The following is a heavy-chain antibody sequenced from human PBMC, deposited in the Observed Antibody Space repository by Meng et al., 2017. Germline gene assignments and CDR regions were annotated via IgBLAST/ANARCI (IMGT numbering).Heavy chain of an antibody. CDR3: AREGRVDFDY. CDR2: INTNTGNP. V-gene: IGHV7-4-1*02. D-gene: IGHD1-26*01. CDR1: GYTFTSYA. J-gene: IGHJ4*02. Sequence: VRLRRSGCELKRPGASVKVACKASGYTFTSYAMNWVRQAPGQGLEWMGWINTNTGNPTYAQGFTGRFVFSLDTSVSTAYLQISSLKAEDTAVYYCAREGRVDFDYWGQGTLVTVSS.